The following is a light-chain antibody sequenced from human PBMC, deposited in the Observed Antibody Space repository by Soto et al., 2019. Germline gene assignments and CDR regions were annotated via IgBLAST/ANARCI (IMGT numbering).Light chain of an antibody. CDR3: QQYNNWPRT. CDR1: QSVSSN. Sequence: EIVMTQSPATLSVSPGERVTLSCRASQSVSSNLAWYQQKPGKAPRLLIYGASTRDTGIPARFSGSGSGTVFTFTFSSLQSEDFAVYYCQQYNNWPRTFGQGTKVDIK. V-gene: IGKV3-15*01. CDR2: GAS. J-gene: IGKJ1*01.